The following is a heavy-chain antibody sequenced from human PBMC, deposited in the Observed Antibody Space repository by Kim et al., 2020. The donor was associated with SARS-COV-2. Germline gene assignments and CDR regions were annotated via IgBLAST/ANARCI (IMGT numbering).Heavy chain of an antibody. CDR3: ARGRRAARSVGNYFDY. V-gene: IGHV4-34*01. J-gene: IGHJ4*01. CDR1: GGSFSGYY. D-gene: IGHD6-6*01. CDR2: INHSGST. Sequence: SETLSLTCAVYGGSFSGYYWSWIRQPPGKGLEWIGEINHSGSTNYNPSLKSRVTISVDTSKNQFSLKLSSVIAADTAVYYCARGRRAARSVGNYFDYWG.